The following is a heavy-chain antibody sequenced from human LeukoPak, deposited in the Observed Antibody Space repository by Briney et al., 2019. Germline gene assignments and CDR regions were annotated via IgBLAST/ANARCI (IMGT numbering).Heavy chain of an antibody. Sequence: GASVKVSFKASGYTFTSYDINWVRQATGQGLEWMGGMNPNSGKTGYAQKFQGRVTITRNTSISTAYMELSSLRSEDTAVYYCARGRISITGTSDLDYWGQGTLVTVSS. V-gene: IGHV1-8*03. CDR1: GYTFTSYD. CDR2: MNPNSGKT. J-gene: IGHJ4*02. D-gene: IGHD1/OR15-1a*01. CDR3: ARGRISITGTSDLDY.